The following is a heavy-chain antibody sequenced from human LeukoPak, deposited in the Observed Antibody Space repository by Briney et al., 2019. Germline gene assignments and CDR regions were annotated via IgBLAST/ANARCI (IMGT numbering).Heavy chain of an antibody. CDR3: AKDTHYYGSGSYLGGDAFDI. CDR2: IRYDGSNK. D-gene: IGHD3-10*01. Sequence: GGSLRLSCAASGFTFSSYGMHWVRQAPGKGLEWVAFIRYDGSNKYYADSVKGRFTISRDNSKNTLYLQMNSLRAEDTAVYYCAKDTHYYGSGSYLGGDAFDIWGQGTMVTVSS. V-gene: IGHV3-30*02. CDR1: GFTFSSYG. J-gene: IGHJ3*02.